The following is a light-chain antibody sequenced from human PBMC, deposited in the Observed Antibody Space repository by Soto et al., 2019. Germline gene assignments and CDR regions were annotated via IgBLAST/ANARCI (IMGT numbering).Light chain of an antibody. V-gene: IGKV3-20*01. CDR2: GAS. J-gene: IGKJ1*01. CDR1: QSVSDY. CDR3: QKYGNFWT. Sequence: EIVLTQSPGTLSLSPVERATLSCRASQSVSDYLAWYQQKPGQAPRLLIYGASSRATGIPDRFSGSGSGTDFSLTIRRLEPDDFAVYYCQKYGNFWTFGQGTKVDI.